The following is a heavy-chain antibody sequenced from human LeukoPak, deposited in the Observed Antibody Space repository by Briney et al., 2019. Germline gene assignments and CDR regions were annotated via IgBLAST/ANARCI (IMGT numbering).Heavy chain of an antibody. V-gene: IGHV1-69*05. D-gene: IGHD3-22*01. Sequence: SVKVSCKASGGTFSSYAISWVRQAPGQGLEWMGRIIPIFGTANYAQKFQGRVTITTDESTSTAYMELSSLRSEDTAVYYCASYYDSSGNMGDVFDIWGQGTMVTVSS. J-gene: IGHJ3*02. CDR1: GGTFSSYA. CDR2: IIPIFGTA. CDR3: ASYYDSSGNMGDVFDI.